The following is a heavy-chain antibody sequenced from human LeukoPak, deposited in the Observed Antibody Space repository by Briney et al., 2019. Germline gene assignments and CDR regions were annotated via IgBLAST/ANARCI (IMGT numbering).Heavy chain of an antibody. V-gene: IGHV3-13*01. Sequence: GGSLRLSCAASGFTFRTYDMHWVRQATGKGLEWLSGIGNAGDTYYAGSVKGRFTVSRDNAKNSLYLQMNSLRVGDTAVYYCARAEGSGYYDLWYNYWGQGTLVTVSS. D-gene: IGHD3-22*01. J-gene: IGHJ4*02. CDR2: IGNAGDT. CDR1: GFTFRTYD. CDR3: ARAEGSGYYDLWYNY.